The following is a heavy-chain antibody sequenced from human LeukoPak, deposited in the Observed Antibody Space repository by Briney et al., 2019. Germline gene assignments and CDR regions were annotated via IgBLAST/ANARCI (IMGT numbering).Heavy chain of an antibody. J-gene: IGHJ4*02. Sequence: PSETLSLTCTVSGGSISSYYWSWIRQPPGKGLEWIGYIYYSGSTNYNPSLKSRVTISVDTSKNQFSLKLSSVTAADTAVYYCARRLMGYSYGFLDYWGQGTLVTVSS. CDR1: GGSISSYY. V-gene: IGHV4-59*01. D-gene: IGHD5-18*01. CDR2: IYYSGST. CDR3: ARRLMGYSYGFLDY.